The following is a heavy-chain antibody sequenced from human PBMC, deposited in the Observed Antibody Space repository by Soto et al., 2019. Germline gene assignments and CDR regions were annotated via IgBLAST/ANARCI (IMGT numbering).Heavy chain of an antibody. D-gene: IGHD5-18*01. V-gene: IGHV3-30*18. J-gene: IGHJ4*02. CDR1: VFTFISYG. CDR2: ISYDGSNK. Sequence: GWSLRLSCASSVFTFISYGMHWVRQAPGKGLEWVAVISYDGSNKYYADSVKGRFTISRDNSKNTLYLQMNSLRAEDTAVYYCAKGEDVDTVDYWGQGTLVTVSS. CDR3: AKGEDVDTVDY.